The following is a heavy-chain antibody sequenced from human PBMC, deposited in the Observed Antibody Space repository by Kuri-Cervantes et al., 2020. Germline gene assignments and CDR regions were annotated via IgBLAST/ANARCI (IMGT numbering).Heavy chain of an antibody. V-gene: IGHV3-21*04. D-gene: IGHD2-15*01. CDR1: GFAFSSYD. CDR3: ARSLRAYYWYGMDV. J-gene: IGHJ6*02. Sequence: GGSLRLSCAASGFAFSSYDMHWVRQAPGKGLEWVSSISSSSSYIYSADSVKGRFTISRDNAKNSLYLQMNSLRAEDTALYHCARSLRAYYWYGMDVWGQGTTVTVSS. CDR2: ISSSSSYI.